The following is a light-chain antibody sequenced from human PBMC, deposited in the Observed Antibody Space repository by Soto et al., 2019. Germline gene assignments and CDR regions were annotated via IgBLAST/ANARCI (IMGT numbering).Light chain of an antibody. J-gene: IGKJ5*01. Sequence: EIVLTQSPATLSLSPGERATLSCRASQSVTSYLVWYQQKPGQAPRPLIYDASNRATGIPARFTGSGSGTDFTLTISSLEPEDFAVYYCQHRYNWPFTFGQGTRLEIK. CDR1: QSVTSY. CDR2: DAS. CDR3: QHRYNWPFT. V-gene: IGKV3-11*01.